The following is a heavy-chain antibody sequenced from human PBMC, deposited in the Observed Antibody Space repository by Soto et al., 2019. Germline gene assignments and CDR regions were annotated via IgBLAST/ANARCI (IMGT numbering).Heavy chain of an antibody. J-gene: IGHJ5*02. V-gene: IGHV4-39*01. CDR3: ARQVPAAIRLGWFDP. Sequence: PAETLSLTCTVSGGAIIRSTYYFFCIRQPPWKGLEWIGSIYYSGSTYYRPSLKSRVTISVDTSKNQFSLKLSSVTAADTAVYYCARQVPAAIRLGWFDPWGQGTLVTVSS. D-gene: IGHD2-2*02. CDR2: IYYSGST. CDR1: GGAIIRSTYY.